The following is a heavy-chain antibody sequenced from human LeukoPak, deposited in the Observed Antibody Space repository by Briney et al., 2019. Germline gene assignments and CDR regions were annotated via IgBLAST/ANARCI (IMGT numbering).Heavy chain of an antibody. D-gene: IGHD6-13*01. Sequence: SETLSLTCTVSGGSIRNYYWSWIRQPPGKGLEWIGYIYYSGSTNYSPSLKSRVTISVDTSKNQFSLRLSSVTAADTAVYYCARVYYSSSYDYWYFDLWGRGTLVTVSS. CDR2: IYYSGST. J-gene: IGHJ2*01. CDR1: GGSIRNYY. CDR3: ARVYYSSSYDYWYFDL. V-gene: IGHV4-59*01.